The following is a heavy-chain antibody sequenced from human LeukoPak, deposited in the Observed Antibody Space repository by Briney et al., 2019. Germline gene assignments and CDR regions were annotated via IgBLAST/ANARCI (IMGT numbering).Heavy chain of an antibody. Sequence: GGSLRLSCAASGFTFSSYGMHWVRQAPGKGLEWVAVISYDGSNKYYADSVKGRFTISRDNSKNTLYLQMNSLRAGDTAVYYCAKGSGHGIAAAGSVYWGQGTLVTVSS. J-gene: IGHJ4*02. D-gene: IGHD6-13*01. CDR2: ISYDGSNK. V-gene: IGHV3-30*18. CDR1: GFTFSSYG. CDR3: AKGSGHGIAAAGSVY.